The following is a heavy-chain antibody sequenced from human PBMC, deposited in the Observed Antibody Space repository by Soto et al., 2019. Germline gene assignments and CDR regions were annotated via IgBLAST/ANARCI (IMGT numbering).Heavy chain of an antibody. CDR1: SGSISSYY. J-gene: IGHJ4*02. CDR2: ISYSGNT. CDR3: ARMERSNEGLAVYYYDY. D-gene: IGHD3-3*02. Sequence: SETLSLTCTVSSGSISSYYWSWIRQPPGKGLEWIGYISYSGNTNYNPSLKSRVTLSADTSKNQLSLNLTSATAADTAVYYCARMERSNEGLAVYYYDYWGQGTLVTVSS. V-gene: IGHV4-59*01.